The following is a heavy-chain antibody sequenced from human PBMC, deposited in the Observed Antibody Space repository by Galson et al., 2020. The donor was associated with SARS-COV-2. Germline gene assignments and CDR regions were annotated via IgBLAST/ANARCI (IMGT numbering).Heavy chain of an antibody. CDR1: GYTFTGYY. CDR3: ARGPDFEYYDFWSGYSPYYYYGMDV. CDR2: INPNSGGT. J-gene: IGHJ6*02. Sequence: ASVKVSCTASGYTFTGYYMHWVRQAPGQGLEWMGWINPNSGGTNYAQKFQGWVTMTRDTSISTAYMELSRLRSDDTAVYYCARGPDFEYYDFWSGYSPYYYYGMDVWGQGTTVTVSS. D-gene: IGHD3-3*01. V-gene: IGHV1-2*04.